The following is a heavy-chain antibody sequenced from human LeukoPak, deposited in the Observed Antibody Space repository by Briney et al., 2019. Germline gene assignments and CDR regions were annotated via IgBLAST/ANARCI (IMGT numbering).Heavy chain of an antibody. Sequence: GGSLRLSCAASGFTFSSYSMNPVRQAPGKGLEWVSSISSSSSYIYYADSVKGRFTISRDNAKNSLYLQMNSLRAEDTAVYYCARTRGYSGYDYYFDYWGQGTLVAVSS. J-gene: IGHJ4*02. D-gene: IGHD5-12*01. CDR3: ARTRGYSGYDYYFDY. V-gene: IGHV3-21*01. CDR2: ISSSSSYI. CDR1: GFTFSSYS.